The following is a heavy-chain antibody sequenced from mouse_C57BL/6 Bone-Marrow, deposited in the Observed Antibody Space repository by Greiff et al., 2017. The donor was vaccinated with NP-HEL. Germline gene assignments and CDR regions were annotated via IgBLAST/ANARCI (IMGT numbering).Heavy chain of an antibody. J-gene: IGHJ1*03. CDR1: GFTFSSYA. Sequence: EVKLVESGGGLVKPGGSLKLSCAASGFTFSSYAMSWVRQTPEKRLEWVATISDGGSYTYYPDNVKGRFTISRDNAKNNLYLQMSHLKSEDTAMYYCAREYDGYSWYFDVWGTGTTVTVSS. CDR2: ISDGGSYT. D-gene: IGHD2-3*01. V-gene: IGHV5-4*01. CDR3: AREYDGYSWYFDV.